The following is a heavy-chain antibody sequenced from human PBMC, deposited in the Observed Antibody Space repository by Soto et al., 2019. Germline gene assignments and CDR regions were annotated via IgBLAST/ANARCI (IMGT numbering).Heavy chain of an antibody. CDR1: GYSFTSYW. V-gene: IGHV5-10-1*01. CDR3: ERDIVGATPDAYAI. J-gene: IGHJ3*02. D-gene: IGHD1-26*01. Sequence: GESLKISCKGSGYSFTSYWISWVRQMPGKGLEWMGRIDPSDSYTNYSPSFQGHVTISADKSISTAYLQWSSLKASDTAMYYCERDIVGATPDAYAIWGQGTMVTVSS. CDR2: IDPSDSYT.